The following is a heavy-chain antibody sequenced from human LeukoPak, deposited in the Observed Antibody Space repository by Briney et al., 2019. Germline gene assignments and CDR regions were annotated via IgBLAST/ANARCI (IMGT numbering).Heavy chain of an antibody. D-gene: IGHD6-19*01. CDR3: ARVGPSGPWLAQTRPALDY. CDR1: GFSFSSYW. J-gene: IGHJ4*02. CDR2: INSDGSST. Sequence: GGSLRLSCAASGFSFSSYWMHWVRQAPGKGLVWVSRINSDGSSTSYADSVKGRFTISRDNAKNTLYLQMNGLRAEDTAVYYCARVGPSGPWLAQTRPALDYWGQGTLVTVSS. V-gene: IGHV3-74*01.